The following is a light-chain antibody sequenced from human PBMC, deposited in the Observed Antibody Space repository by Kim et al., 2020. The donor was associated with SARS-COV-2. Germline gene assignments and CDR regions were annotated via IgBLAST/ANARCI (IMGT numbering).Light chain of an antibody. CDR2: KAS. Sequence: DIQMTQSPSTLSASVGDRVTITCRASQSISSWLAWYQQKPGKAPKLLIYKASTLQSGVPSRFSGSGSGTEFTLTISSLQPDDLAPCCGQEYTTSSTFGQGARVDIK. CDR1: QSISSW. V-gene: IGKV1-5*03. J-gene: IGKJ1*01. CDR3: QEYTTSST.